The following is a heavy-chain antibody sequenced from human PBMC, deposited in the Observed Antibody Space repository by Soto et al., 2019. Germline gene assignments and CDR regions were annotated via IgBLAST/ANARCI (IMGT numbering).Heavy chain of an antibody. CDR1: GGSISSSSYY. CDR2: IYYSGST. Sequence: SETLSLTCTVSGGSISSSSYYWGWIRQPPGKGLEWIGSIYYSGSTYYNPSLKSRVTISVDTSKNQFSLKLSSVTAADTAVYYCAGRRFGYYDILTGYRPYDYWGQGTLVTVSS. V-gene: IGHV4-39*01. J-gene: IGHJ4*02. D-gene: IGHD3-9*01. CDR3: AGRRFGYYDILTGYRPYDY.